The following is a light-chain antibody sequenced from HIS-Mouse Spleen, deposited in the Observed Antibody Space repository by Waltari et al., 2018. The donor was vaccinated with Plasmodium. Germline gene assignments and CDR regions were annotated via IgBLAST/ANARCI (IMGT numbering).Light chain of an antibody. CDR1: SSDVGGYNY. Sequence: QPRSVSGSPGQSVTISCTVTSSDVGGYNYVSWYQQHPGKAPNLMIYDVSKRPSGVPDRFSGSKSGNTASLTISGLQAEDEADYYCCSYAGSYTYVFGTGTKVTVL. CDR3: CSYAGSYTYV. J-gene: IGLJ1*01. V-gene: IGLV2-11*01. CDR2: DVS.